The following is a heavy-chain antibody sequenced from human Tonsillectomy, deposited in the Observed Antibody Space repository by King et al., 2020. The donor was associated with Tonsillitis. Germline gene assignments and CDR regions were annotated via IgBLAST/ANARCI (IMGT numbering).Heavy chain of an antibody. Sequence: VQLVESGGGLVQPGGSLRLSCAASGFNVSSSYMSWVRQAPGKGLEWVSVIFSGGSTYYADSVKGRFTSSRHNSKNTLFLQMNSLRTKETAVYYCARQGANIRHYYYYMDVWGKGTTVTVSS. J-gene: IGHJ6*03. CDR3: ARQGANIRHYYYYMDV. D-gene: IGHD2/OR15-2a*01. CDR2: IFSGGST. CDR1: GFNVSSSY. V-gene: IGHV3-53*04.